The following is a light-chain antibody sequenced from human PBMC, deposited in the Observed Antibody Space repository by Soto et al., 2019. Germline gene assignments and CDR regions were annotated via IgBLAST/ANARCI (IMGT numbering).Light chain of an antibody. CDR1: QGISSY. Sequence: DIQLTQSPSFLSASVGDRVTITCRASQGISSYLAWYQQKPGKAPNLLIYAASTLRSGVPSRFSGSGSGTDFTLTISSLQPEDFATYYCHQSYDIPTFGQGTRLEIK. J-gene: IGKJ5*01. CDR2: AAS. CDR3: HQSYDIPT. V-gene: IGKV1-9*01.